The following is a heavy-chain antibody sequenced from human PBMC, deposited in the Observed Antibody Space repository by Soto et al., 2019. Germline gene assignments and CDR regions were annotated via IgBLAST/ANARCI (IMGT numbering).Heavy chain of an antibody. D-gene: IGHD5-18*01. V-gene: IGHV4-59*01. CDR1: GDSISNYY. CDR3: ARYSYGTRYWFDP. CDR2: FYNSGNT. Sequence: PSETLSLTCTVSGDSISNYYWTWIRQPPGKGLEWIGCFYNSGNTNYNPSLKSRVTISVDTSNNQFSLRVNSVTAADTAVYYCARYSYGTRYWFDPWGQGTLVTVSS. J-gene: IGHJ5*02.